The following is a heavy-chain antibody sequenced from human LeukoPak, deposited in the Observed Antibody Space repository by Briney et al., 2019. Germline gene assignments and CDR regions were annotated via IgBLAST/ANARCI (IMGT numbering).Heavy chain of an antibody. CDR3: ARGPNIVVVPAASHYYYGMDV. Sequence: GGSLRLSCAASGFTFSSYAMHWVRQAPGKGLEGVAVISYDGSNKYYADSVKGRFTISRGNSKNTLYLQMNSLRAEDTAVYYCARGPNIVVVPAASHYYYGMDVWGQGTTVTVSS. D-gene: IGHD2-2*01. CDR1: GFTFSSYA. CDR2: ISYDGSNK. J-gene: IGHJ6*02. V-gene: IGHV3-30-3*01.